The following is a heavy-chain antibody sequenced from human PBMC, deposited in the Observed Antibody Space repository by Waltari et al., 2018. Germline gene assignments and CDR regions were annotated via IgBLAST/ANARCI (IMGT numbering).Heavy chain of an antibody. V-gene: IGHV4-59*08. D-gene: IGHD3-16*01. CDR1: GGSSRGYY. CDR2: IYYGGRT. Sequence: QVQLQESGPGRVKPSETLSLTCTVSGGSSRGYYWSWIRQPPGKGLEWIGYIYYGGRTNYSPSLKSRVTISVDTSKNQFSLNLNSVTAADTAVYYCARHAGGVTTDFDFWGQGTLVTVSS. CDR3: ARHAGGVTTDFDF. J-gene: IGHJ4*02.